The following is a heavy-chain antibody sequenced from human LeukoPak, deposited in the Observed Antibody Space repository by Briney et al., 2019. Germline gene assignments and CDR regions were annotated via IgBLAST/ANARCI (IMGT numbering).Heavy chain of an antibody. CDR1: GYSISSGYY. J-gene: IGHJ4*02. Sequence: PSETLSLTCTVSGYSISSGYYWGWIRQPPGKGLEWIGSIYHSGSTYYNPSLKSRVTISVDTSKNQFSLKLSSVTAADTAVYYCARGVLWLGFRGYYFDYWGQGTLVTVSS. D-gene: IGHD5-18*01. CDR2: IYHSGST. CDR3: ARGVLWLGFRGYYFDY. V-gene: IGHV4-38-2*02.